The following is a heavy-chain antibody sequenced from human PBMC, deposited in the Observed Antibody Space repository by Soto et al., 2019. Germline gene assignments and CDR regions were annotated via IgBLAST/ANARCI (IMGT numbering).Heavy chain of an antibody. V-gene: IGHV4-31*03. D-gene: IGHD6-13*01. J-gene: IGHJ6*02. CDR1: DGSISSGGYY. CDR2: IYYSVST. CDR3: ARDLQYSRLFYGMDV. Sequence: QVQLQESGPGLVKPSQTLSLTCTVSDGSISSGGYYWSWIRQHPGKGLEWIGYIYYSVSTYYNPSLKSRVNIAVHMSTNQFSLNLSSVTAANTAVYYCARDLQYSRLFYGMDVWGQGTTVTVSS.